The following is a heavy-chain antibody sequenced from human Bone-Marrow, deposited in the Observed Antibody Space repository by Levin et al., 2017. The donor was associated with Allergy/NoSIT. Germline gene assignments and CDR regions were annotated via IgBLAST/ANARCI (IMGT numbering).Heavy chain of an antibody. D-gene: IGHD3-22*01. CDR2: ISWNGDNL. Sequence: GGSLRLSCAASGLTFDDYAMHWVRQVPGKGLEWVSGISWNGDNLGYADSVKGRFTISRDNAKNSLYLQMNSLRVEDTALYYCANDRSGDYGVYYGFDLGGQGTTVTVSS. J-gene: IGHJ6*02. V-gene: IGHV3-9*01. CDR1: GLTFDDYA. CDR3: ANDRSGDYGVYYGFDL.